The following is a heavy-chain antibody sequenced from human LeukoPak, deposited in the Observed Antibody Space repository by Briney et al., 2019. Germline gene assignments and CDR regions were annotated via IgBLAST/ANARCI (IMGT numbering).Heavy chain of an antibody. Sequence: PSETLSLTCTVSGGSISSYYWSWIRQPAGKGLEWIGRIYSSGRTDRTEYNSSLKSRVTLSIDTSKSQFYLKLSSVTAADTALYYCARERQGWWLDSWGQGTLVTVSS. CDR3: ARERQGWWLDS. J-gene: IGHJ5*01. D-gene: IGHD5-24*01. CDR2: IYSSGRT. V-gene: IGHV4-4*07. CDR1: GGSISSYY.